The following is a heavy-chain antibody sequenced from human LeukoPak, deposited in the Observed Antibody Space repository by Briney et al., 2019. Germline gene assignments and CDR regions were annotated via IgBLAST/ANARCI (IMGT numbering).Heavy chain of an antibody. J-gene: IGHJ6*04. CDR3: ARGPLIGSYMDV. Sequence: GGSLRLSCAASGFTFSDYYMTWIRQAPGKGLEWVSYISTSGTAIYYADSVKGRFTISRDNAKNTLYLQMNSLRAEDTAVYYCARGPLIGSYMDVWGKGTTVTISS. CDR1: GFTFSDYY. D-gene: IGHD3-10*01. CDR2: ISTSGTAI. V-gene: IGHV3-11*04.